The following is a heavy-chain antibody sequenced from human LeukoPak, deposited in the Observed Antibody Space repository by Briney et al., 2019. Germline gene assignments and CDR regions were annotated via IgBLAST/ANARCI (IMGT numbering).Heavy chain of an antibody. Sequence: GGSLRLSCAASAFTFSSYAMNWVRQAPGKGLEWVSTISGSGGGTYYADSVKGRFTISRDNPKNTLYLHMNSLRAEDTAVYYCARDAASAGTPHYYYYYGMDVWGQGTTVTVSS. CDR1: AFTFSSYA. CDR3: ARDAASAGTPHYYYYYGMDV. J-gene: IGHJ6*02. CDR2: ISGSGGGT. V-gene: IGHV3-23*01. D-gene: IGHD6-13*01.